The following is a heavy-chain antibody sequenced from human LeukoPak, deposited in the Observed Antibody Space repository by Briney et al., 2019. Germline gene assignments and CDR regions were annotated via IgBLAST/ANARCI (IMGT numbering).Heavy chain of an antibody. CDR3: AKDWGVGLADYISGWFDY. V-gene: IGHV3-43D*03. CDR1: GFTFDDYA. J-gene: IGHJ4*02. CDR2: ISRDGFST. D-gene: IGHD6-19*01. Sequence: GGSLRLSCAASGFTFDDYAVHWVRQVPGKGLEWVSLISRDGFSTDYADSVKGRFTISRDNFKNSLYLQMNSLRAEDTALYYCAKDWGVGLADYISGWFDYWGQGTLVTVSS.